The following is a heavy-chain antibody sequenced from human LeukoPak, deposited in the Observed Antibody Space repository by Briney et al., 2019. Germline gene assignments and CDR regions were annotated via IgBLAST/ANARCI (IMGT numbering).Heavy chain of an antibody. Sequence: SETLTLTCTVSGGSISCYYWSWIRQPAGKGLEWIGRVYTSGSTTYNPSLKSRVTMSVDTSKNQFSLNLRSVTAADTAVDYCASSIFGVVPPAYWGQGTLITVSS. V-gene: IGHV4-4*07. D-gene: IGHD3-3*01. CDR2: VYTSGST. CDR1: GGSISCYY. J-gene: IGHJ4*02. CDR3: ASSIFGVVPPAY.